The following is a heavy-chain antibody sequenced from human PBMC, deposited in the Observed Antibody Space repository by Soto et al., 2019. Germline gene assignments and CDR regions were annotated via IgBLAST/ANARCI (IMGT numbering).Heavy chain of an antibody. Sequence: EVQLLESGGGLVQPGGSLRLSCAASGFAFSSYAMSWVRQAPGKGLEWVSSISGSTSGTYYADAVKGRFTISRDNSNNTLYLQMNSLRAEDTAVYYCAKDGGFIDPFEYWGQGALVTVSS. V-gene: IGHV3-23*01. CDR2: ISGSTSGT. CDR3: AKDGGFIDPFEY. CDR1: GFAFSSYA. J-gene: IGHJ4*02. D-gene: IGHD3-16*02.